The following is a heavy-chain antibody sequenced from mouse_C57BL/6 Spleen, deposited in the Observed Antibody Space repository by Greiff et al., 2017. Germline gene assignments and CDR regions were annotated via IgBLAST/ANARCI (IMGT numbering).Heavy chain of an antibody. D-gene: IGHD1-1*01. CDR2: IYPRSGNT. CDR3: ARKGDYYGSYWYFYV. V-gene: IGHV1-81*01. Sequence: QVQLQQSGAELARPGASVKLSCKASGYTFTSYGISWVKQRTGQGLEWIGEIYPRSGNTYYNEKFKGKATLTTDKSSSTAYMELRSLTSEDSAVSFFARKGDYYGSYWYFYVWRTATTVTFSS. J-gene: IGHJ1*03. CDR1: GYTFTSYG.